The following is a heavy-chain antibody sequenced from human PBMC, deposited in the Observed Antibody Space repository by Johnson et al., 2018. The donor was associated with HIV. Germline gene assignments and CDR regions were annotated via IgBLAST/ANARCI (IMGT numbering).Heavy chain of an antibody. CDR2: ISGSGGST. D-gene: IGHD6-13*01. CDR3: TRERGRIAADAFDI. V-gene: IGHV3-23*04. J-gene: IGHJ3*02. CDR1: GFTFSSYA. Sequence: VQLVESGGGLVQPGGSLRLSCAASGFTFSSYAMSWVRQAPGKGLEWVSAISGSGGSTYYADSVKGRFTISRDNARNSLYLQMSSLRAADTAVYYCTRERGRIAADAFDIWGQGTMVTVSS.